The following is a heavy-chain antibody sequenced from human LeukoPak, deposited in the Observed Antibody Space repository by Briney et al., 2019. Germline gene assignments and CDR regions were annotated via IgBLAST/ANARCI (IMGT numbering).Heavy chain of an antibody. V-gene: IGHV3-7*05. CDR1: GFTFSRYW. D-gene: IGHD3-9*01. Sequence: PGGSLRLSCAASGFTFSRYWMSWVRQAPGKGLEWVAPIKQDGSEKYYVDSVKGRFTISRDNAKNSLSLQMNSLRAEDTAVYYCARSGLRYFDCPDYWGQGARVTVSS. CDR2: IKQDGSEK. J-gene: IGHJ4*02. CDR3: ARSGLRYFDCPDY.